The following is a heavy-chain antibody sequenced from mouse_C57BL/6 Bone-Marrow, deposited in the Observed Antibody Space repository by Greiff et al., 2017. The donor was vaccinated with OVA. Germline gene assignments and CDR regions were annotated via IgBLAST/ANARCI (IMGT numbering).Heavy chain of an antibody. J-gene: IGHJ4*01. CDR2: IYPRSGNT. CDR3: AREGYGYGDY. CDR1: GYTFTSYG. D-gene: IGHD2-2*01. V-gene: IGHV1-81*01. Sequence: QVQLKESGAELARPGASVKLSCKASGYTFTSYGISWVKQRTGQGLEWIGEIYPRSGNTYYNEKFKGKATLTADKSSSTAYMELRSLTSEDSAVYFCAREGYGYGDYWGQGTSVTVSS.